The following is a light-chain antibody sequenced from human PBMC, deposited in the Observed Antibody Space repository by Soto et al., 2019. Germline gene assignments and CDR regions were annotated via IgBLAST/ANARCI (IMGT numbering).Light chain of an antibody. CDR3: QQRSDWPRT. V-gene: IGKV3-11*01. CDR2: DAS. J-gene: IGKJ1*01. Sequence: PGERATLSCGASQSISSSLAWYQQRPGQAPRLLIYDASSRATGIPARFSGSGSGTDFTLTISSLEPEDFAVYYCQQRSDWPRTFGQGTKVDIK. CDR1: QSISSS.